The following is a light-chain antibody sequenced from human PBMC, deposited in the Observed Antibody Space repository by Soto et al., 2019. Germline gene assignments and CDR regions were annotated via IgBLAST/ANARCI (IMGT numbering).Light chain of an antibody. CDR1: QSVSSS. CDR2: DAS. J-gene: IGKJ5*01. CDR3: QQRSNWPPA. V-gene: IGKV3-11*01. Sequence: SVLTQSPSTLSLSPGERANLSCRASQSVSSSLAWYQQKPGQAPRLLIYDASNRATGIPARFSGSGSGTDFTLTISSLEPEDFAVYYCQQRSNWPPAFGQGARLEIK.